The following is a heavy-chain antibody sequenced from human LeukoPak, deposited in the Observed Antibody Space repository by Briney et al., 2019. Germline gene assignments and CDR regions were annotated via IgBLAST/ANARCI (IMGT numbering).Heavy chain of an antibody. Sequence: GGSLRLSCAASGFTFSSYGMHWVRQAPGKGLEWVAFIRYDGSNKYYADSVKGRFTISRDNSKNTLYLQMNNLRAEDTAVYYCAKDGSFSAGLLVDYWGQGTLVTVSS. D-gene: IGHD6-13*01. CDR2: IRYDGSNK. CDR1: GFTFSSYG. V-gene: IGHV3-30*02. J-gene: IGHJ4*02. CDR3: AKDGSFSAGLLVDY.